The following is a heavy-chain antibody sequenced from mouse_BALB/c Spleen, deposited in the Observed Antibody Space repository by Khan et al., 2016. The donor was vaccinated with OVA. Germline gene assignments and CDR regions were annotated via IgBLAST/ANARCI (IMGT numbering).Heavy chain of an antibody. V-gene: IGHV5-4*02. J-gene: IGHJ3*01. CDR3: AKIYDGYHQAWFAY. Sequence: VQLKESGGGLVKPGGSLKLSCAASGFTFSDYYMYWVRQTPEKRLEWVATISDGGSYTYYPDSVKGRFTISRDNAKNNLYLQMSSLKSEDTAMYYCAKIYDGYHQAWFAYWGQGTLVTVSA. CDR1: GFTFSDYY. CDR2: ISDGGSYT. D-gene: IGHD2-3*01.